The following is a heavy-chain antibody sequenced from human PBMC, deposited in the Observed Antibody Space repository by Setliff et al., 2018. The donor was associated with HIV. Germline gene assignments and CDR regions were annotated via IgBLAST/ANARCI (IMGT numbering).Heavy chain of an antibody. CDR2: FDPELGET. J-gene: IGHJ4*02. D-gene: IGHD2-21*02. CDR1: GYTLSKLS. V-gene: IGHV1-24*01. CDR3: AIDNGGGVVTPYYFDY. Sequence: ASVKVSCKVSGYTLSKLSMHWVRQAPEKGLEWMGGFDPELGETLFAQKFRGRLTMTEDTSTDTAYMELTSLRSDDTAIYYFAIDNGGGVVTPYYFDYWGQGTLGTVPQ.